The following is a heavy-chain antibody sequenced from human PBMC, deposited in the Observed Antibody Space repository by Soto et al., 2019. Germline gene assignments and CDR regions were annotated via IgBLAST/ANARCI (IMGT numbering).Heavy chain of an antibody. CDR2: ISAYNGNT. CDR1: GYTFITYG. J-gene: IGHJ4*02. Sequence: ASVKVSCKASGYTFITYGISWARQAPGQGLEWMGWISAYNGNTNYAQNFQGRVTMTTDTSTTTAYMELRSLRSDDTAVYYCATPSPDQKDYDFWSGYYFDYWGQGTLVTVSS. D-gene: IGHD3-3*01. V-gene: IGHV1-18*01. CDR3: ATPSPDQKDYDFWSGYYFDY.